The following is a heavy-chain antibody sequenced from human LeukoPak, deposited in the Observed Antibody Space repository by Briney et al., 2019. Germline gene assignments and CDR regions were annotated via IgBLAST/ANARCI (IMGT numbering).Heavy chain of an antibody. CDR2: INPSGGST. Sequence: ASVKVSCKASGYTFTSYYMHWVRQAPGQGLEWMGIINPSGGSTSYAQKFQGRVTMSVDTSKSQFSLKLSSVTAADTAVYYCASSTNRYSTLHYYFDLWGQGALVTVSS. D-gene: IGHD2-21*01. J-gene: IGHJ4*02. CDR3: ASSTNRYSTLHYYFDL. CDR1: GYTFTSYY. V-gene: IGHV1-46*01.